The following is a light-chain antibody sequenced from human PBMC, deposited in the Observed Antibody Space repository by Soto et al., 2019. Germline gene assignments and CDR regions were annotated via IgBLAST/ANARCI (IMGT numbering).Light chain of an antibody. CDR2: GNH. Sequence: QSVLTQPPSVSGAPGQRVTISCTGGSSNIGASYDVHRYQQLPGTAPKLLIYGNHNRPSGVPDRFSGSKSGTSASLAITGLQAEDEADYYCQSYDSSLSAEVFGGGTKLTVL. CDR1: SSNIGASYD. CDR3: QSYDSSLSAEV. J-gene: IGLJ2*01. V-gene: IGLV1-40*01.